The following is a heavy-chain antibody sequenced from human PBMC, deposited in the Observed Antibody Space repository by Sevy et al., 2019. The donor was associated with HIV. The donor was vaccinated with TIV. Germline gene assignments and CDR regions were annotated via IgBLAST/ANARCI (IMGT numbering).Heavy chain of an antibody. CDR1: GFTFSSYD. V-gene: IGHV3-48*03. CDR2: ISSSGSSI. CDR3: TRNGGAFDNGFDP. Sequence: GGSLRLSCTASGFTFSSYDMNWVRQAPGKGLEGVSKISSSGSSIYYADSVKGRFTISRDKAKNSLNLQMNSLRAEDTAVYYCTRNGGAFDNGFDPWGQGTLVTVSS. J-gene: IGHJ5*02. D-gene: IGHD2-8*01.